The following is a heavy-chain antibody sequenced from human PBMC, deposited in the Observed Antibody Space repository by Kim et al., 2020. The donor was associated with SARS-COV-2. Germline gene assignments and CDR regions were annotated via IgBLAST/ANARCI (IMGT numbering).Heavy chain of an antibody. V-gene: IGHV1-8*01. CDR3: ARGRYGSGSFTLH. J-gene: IGHJ4*02. Sequence: AQKFQGRVTMTRNTSISTAYMELSSLRSEDTAVYYCARGRYGSGSFTLHWGQGTLVTVSS. D-gene: IGHD3-10*01.